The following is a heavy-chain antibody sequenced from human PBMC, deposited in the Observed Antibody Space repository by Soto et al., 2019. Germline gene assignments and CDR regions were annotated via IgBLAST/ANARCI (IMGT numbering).Heavy chain of an antibody. J-gene: IGHJ5*02. CDR2: INHSGST. V-gene: IGHV4-34*01. Sequence: QVQLQQWGAGLLKPSETLSLTCAVYGGSFSGYYWTWIRQPPGKGLEWIGEINHSGSTNYNPSLTSXXTXSXXTSKKQFSLKLSSVTAADTAVYYCARGDRGRESDPWGQGTLVTVSS. CDR3: ARGDRGRESDP. CDR1: GGSFSGYY.